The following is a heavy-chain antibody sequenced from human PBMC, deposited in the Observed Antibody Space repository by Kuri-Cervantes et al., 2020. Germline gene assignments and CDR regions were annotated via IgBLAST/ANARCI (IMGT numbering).Heavy chain of an antibody. Sequence: ASVKVSCKASGYTFTSYDINWVRQATGQGLEWMGWMNPNSGNTGYAQKFQGRVTMTRNTSISTAYMELSSLRSEDTAVYYCARAPGQQLDPYYYYYGMDVWGQGTTVTVSS. J-gene: IGHJ6*02. D-gene: IGHD6-13*01. CDR2: MNPNSGNT. V-gene: IGHV1-8*01. CDR1: GYTFTSYD. CDR3: ARAPGQQLDPYYYYYGMDV.